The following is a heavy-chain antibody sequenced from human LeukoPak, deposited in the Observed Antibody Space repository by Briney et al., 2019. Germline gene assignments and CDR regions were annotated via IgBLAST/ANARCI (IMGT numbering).Heavy chain of an antibody. CDR1: GYTFTSYD. D-gene: IGHD4-11*01. V-gene: IGHV1-69*13. CDR3: ASGSNYMGY. Sequence: ASVKVSCKASGYTFTSYDINWVRQATGQGLEWMGGIIPIFGTANYAQKFQGRVTITADESTSTAYMELSSLRSEDTAVYYCASGSNYMGYWGQGTLVTVSS. J-gene: IGHJ4*02. CDR2: IIPIFGTA.